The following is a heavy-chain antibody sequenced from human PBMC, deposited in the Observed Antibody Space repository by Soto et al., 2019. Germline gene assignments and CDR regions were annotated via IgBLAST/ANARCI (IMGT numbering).Heavy chain of an antibody. CDR3: AREITSDDAFDI. CDR2: IWYDGSNK. J-gene: IGHJ3*02. D-gene: IGHD3-16*01. CDR1: GFTFSSYG. Sequence: QVQLVESGGGVVQPGRSLRLSCAASGFTFSSYGMHWVRQAPGKGLEWVAVIWYDGSNKYYADSVKGRFTNSRDNSKNTLYLQMNSLRAEDTAVYYCAREITSDDAFDIWGQGTMVTVSS. V-gene: IGHV3-33*01.